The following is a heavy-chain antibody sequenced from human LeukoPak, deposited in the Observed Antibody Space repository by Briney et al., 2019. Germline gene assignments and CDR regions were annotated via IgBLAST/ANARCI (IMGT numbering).Heavy chain of an antibody. CDR1: GGSISSGGYY. J-gene: IGHJ4*02. V-gene: IGHV4-31*03. CDR3: AREYYSIDY. CDR2: IYYSGST. D-gene: IGHD3-10*01. Sequence: SETLSLTCTVSGGSISSGGYYWSWLRQHPGKGLEWFGYIYYSGSTYYNPSLKSRVTISVDTSRNQFSLKLSSVTAADTAVYYCAREYYSIDYWGQGTLVTVSS.